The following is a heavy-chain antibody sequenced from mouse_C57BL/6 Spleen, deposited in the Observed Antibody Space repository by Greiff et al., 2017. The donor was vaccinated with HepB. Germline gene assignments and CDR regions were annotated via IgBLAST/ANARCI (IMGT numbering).Heavy chain of an antibody. Sequence: QVQLQQSGPGLVQPSQSLSITCTVSGFSLTSYGVHWVRQSPGKGLEWLGVIWRGGSTDYNAAFMSRLSITKDNSKSQVFFKMNSLQADDTAIYYCAKEGNYDYDGDGFAYWGQGTLVTVSA. V-gene: IGHV2-5*01. CDR2: IWRGGST. CDR1: GFSLTSYG. J-gene: IGHJ3*01. CDR3: AKEGNYDYDGDGFAY. D-gene: IGHD2-4*01.